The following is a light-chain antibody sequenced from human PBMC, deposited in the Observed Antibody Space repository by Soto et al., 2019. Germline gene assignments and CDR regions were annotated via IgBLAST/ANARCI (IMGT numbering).Light chain of an antibody. CDR3: QQYHNWPPQYT. J-gene: IGKJ2*01. CDR1: QTVAGN. Sequence: EIVMTQSPASLSVSPGDGATVSCRASQTVAGNLAWYQQKPGQGPRLLIHGASTRAAGVPARFSGSGSGTDFTLTISSLQSEDFAVYYCQQYHNWPPQYTFGQGTKLQIK. CDR2: GAS. V-gene: IGKV3-15*01.